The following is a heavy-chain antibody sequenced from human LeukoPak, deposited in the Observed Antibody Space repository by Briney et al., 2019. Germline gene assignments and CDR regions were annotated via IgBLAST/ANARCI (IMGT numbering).Heavy chain of an antibody. Sequence: ASVKVSCKXSGYTFTSYDINWVRQATGQGLEWMGWRNPNSGNTGYAQKFQGRVTMTRNTSISTAYMELSSLRSEDTAVYYCARGRTYYYDSSEFYWGQGTLVTVSS. V-gene: IGHV1-8*01. CDR2: RNPNSGNT. CDR1: GYTFTSYD. D-gene: IGHD3-22*01. J-gene: IGHJ4*02. CDR3: ARGRTYYYDSSEFY.